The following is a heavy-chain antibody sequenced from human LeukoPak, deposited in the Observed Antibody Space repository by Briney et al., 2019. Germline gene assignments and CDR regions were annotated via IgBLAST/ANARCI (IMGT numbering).Heavy chain of an antibody. D-gene: IGHD4-17*01. CDR2: MSSSGSTI. CDR3: ARKTVTTFDI. Sequence: PGGSLRLSCAASGFTFSSYEMNWVRQAPGKGLEWVPYMSSSGSTIYYADSVKGRFTISRDNAKTSLYLQMNSLRAEDTAVYYCARKTVTTFDIWGQGTMVTVSS. J-gene: IGHJ3*02. V-gene: IGHV3-48*03. CDR1: GFTFSSYE.